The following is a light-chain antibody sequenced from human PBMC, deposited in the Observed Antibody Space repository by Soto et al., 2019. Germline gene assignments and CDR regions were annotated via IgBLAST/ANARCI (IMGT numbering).Light chain of an antibody. V-gene: IGKV3-11*01. CDR1: QSVDSS. CDR2: DTS. J-gene: IGKJ4*01. CDR3: QHRTL. Sequence: EIVLTQSPATLSLSPGERATLSCRASQSVDSSFAWYQQKAGQAPRLLIYDTSNRATGIAARFSGSGSGTDFTLTISSLESEDFAVYYCQHRTLFGGGTKVEIK.